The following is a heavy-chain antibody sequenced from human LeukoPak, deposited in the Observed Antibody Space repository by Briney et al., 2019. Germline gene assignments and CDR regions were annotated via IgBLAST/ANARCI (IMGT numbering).Heavy chain of an antibody. CDR2: INHSGST. V-gene: IGHV4-34*01. J-gene: IGHJ4*02. CDR1: GGSFSGYY. CDR3: ARGATVVTYFDY. D-gene: IGHD4-23*01. Sequence: NSSETLSLTCAVYGGSFSGYYWSWIRQPPGKGLEWIGEINHSGSTNYNPSLKSRVTISVDTSKNQFSLKLSSVTAADTAVYYCARGATVVTYFDYWGQGTLATVSS.